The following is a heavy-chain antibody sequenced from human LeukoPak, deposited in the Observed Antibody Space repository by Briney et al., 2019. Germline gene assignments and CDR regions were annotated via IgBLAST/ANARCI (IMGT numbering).Heavy chain of an antibody. J-gene: IGHJ4*02. Sequence: ASVKVSCKASGYTFTSYDINWVRQATGQGLEWMGWMNPNSGNTGYAQKFQGRVTMTRNTSISTAYMELSSLRSEDTAVYYCARVSRSLYDILTGYYSFQFDYWGQGTLVTVSS. CDR2: MNPNSGNT. CDR1: GYTFTSYD. CDR3: ARVSRSLYDILTGYYSFQFDY. D-gene: IGHD3-9*01. V-gene: IGHV1-8*01.